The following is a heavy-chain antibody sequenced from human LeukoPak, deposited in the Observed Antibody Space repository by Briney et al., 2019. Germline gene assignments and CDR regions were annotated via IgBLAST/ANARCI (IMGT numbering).Heavy chain of an antibody. D-gene: IGHD4-17*01. CDR1: GFTFSSYG. Sequence: GGSLRLSCAASGFTFSSYGMHWVRQAPGKGLESVSFIRYDESNKYYADSVRGRFTISRDNSKNTLYLQMNSLRAEDTAVYYCAGSYGDPYYYYMDVWGKGTTVTVSS. CDR3: AGSYGDPYYYYMDV. V-gene: IGHV3-30*02. J-gene: IGHJ6*03. CDR2: IRYDESNK.